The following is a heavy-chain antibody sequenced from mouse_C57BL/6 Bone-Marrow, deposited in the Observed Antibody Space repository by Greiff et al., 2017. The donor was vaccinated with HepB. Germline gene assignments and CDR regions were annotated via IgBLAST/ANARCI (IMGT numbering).Heavy chain of an antibody. CDR3: ARGKIYVDY. J-gene: IGHJ2*01. CDR1: GFTFSSYA. CDR2: ISDGGSYT. Sequence: DVHLVESGGGLVKPGGSLKLSCAASGFTFSSYAMSWVRQTPEKRLEWVATISDGGSYTYYPDNVKGRFTISRDNAKNNLYLQMSHLKSEDTAMYYCARGKIYVDYGGQGTTLTVSS. V-gene: IGHV5-4*01.